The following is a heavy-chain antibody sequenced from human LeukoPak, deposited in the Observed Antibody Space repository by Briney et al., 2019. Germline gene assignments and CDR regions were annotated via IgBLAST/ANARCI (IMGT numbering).Heavy chain of an antibody. CDR3: ARVFDSGSQAYFYYMDV. J-gene: IGHJ6*03. D-gene: IGHD3-10*01. CDR2: IYSSGST. Sequence: PSETLSLTCNVSGGSIRGYYWSWIRQPPGKGLEWIGYIYSSGSTNYNPSLKSRVTMSVDTSKNQFSLKVSSVTAADTAVYYCARVFDSGSQAYFYYMDVWGKGTAVTISS. V-gene: IGHV4-59*01. CDR1: GGSIRGYY.